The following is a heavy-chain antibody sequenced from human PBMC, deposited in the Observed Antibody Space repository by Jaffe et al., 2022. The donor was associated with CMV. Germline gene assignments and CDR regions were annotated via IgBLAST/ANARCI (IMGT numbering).Heavy chain of an antibody. Sequence: QVQLVQSGAEVKKPGASVKVSCKASGYTFTGYYMHWVRQAPGQGLEWMGWINPNSGGTNYAQKFQGRVTMTRDTSISTAYMELSRLRSDDTAVYYCARGHSYYGSGSNAYYYYYGMDVWGQGTTVTVSS. J-gene: IGHJ6*02. CDR3: ARGHSYYGSGSNAYYYYYGMDV. CDR2: INPNSGGT. D-gene: IGHD3-10*01. V-gene: IGHV1-2*02. CDR1: GYTFTGYY.